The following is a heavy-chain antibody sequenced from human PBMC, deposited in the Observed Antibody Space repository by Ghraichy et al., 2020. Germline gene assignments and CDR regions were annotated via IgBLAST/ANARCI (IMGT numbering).Heavy chain of an antibody. D-gene: IGHD6-19*01. Sequence: GESLNISCSASGFTFSSYAMHCVRQAPGKGLEYVSAISSNGGSTYYADSVKGRFTISRDNSKNTLYLQMSSLRAEDTAVYYCVKDVGYSSGWYDYWGQGTLVTVSS. CDR3: VKDVGYSSGWYDY. CDR2: ISSNGGST. J-gene: IGHJ4*02. V-gene: IGHV3-64D*06. CDR1: GFTFSSYA.